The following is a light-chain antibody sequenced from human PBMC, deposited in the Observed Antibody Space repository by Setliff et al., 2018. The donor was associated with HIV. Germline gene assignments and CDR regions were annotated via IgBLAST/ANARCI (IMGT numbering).Light chain of an antibody. CDR1: TSKVGNFNY. CDR2: DVS. CDR3: CSYAGSFTFV. Sequence: QSALTQPRSVSGSPGQSVTISCTATTSKVGNFNYVSWYQQHPGKAPKFIMFDVSQRPSGVPHRFSGSKSGNTAYLTISGLQAEDEADYYCCSYAGSFTFVFGSGTKVTVL. V-gene: IGLV2-11*01. J-gene: IGLJ1*01.